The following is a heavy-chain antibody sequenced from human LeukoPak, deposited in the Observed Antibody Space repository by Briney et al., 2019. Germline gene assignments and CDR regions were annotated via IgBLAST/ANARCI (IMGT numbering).Heavy chain of an antibody. V-gene: IGHV4-4*07. Sequence: SETLSLTCTVSGGSISSYYWSWIRQPAGKGLEWIGRIYTSGSTNYNPSLKSRVTMSVDTSKNQFSLKLSSVTAADTAVYYCARDYGDTAMGPFDYWGQGTLVTVSS. CDR2: IYTSGST. D-gene: IGHD5-18*01. CDR1: GGSISSYY. J-gene: IGHJ4*02. CDR3: ARDYGDTAMGPFDY.